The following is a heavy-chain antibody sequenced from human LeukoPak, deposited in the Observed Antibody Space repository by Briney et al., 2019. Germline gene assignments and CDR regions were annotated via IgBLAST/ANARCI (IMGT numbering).Heavy chain of an antibody. V-gene: IGHV3-30*03. CDR3: AVAGTISVFDY. CDR2: ISYDGSNK. D-gene: IGHD6-19*01. CDR1: GITFSSYG. J-gene: IGHJ4*02. Sequence: GGSLRLSCAASGITFSSYGMHWVRQAPGKGLEWVAVISYDGSNKYYADSVKGRFTISRDNSKNTLYLQMNSLRAEDTAVYYCAVAGTISVFDYWGQGTLVTVSS.